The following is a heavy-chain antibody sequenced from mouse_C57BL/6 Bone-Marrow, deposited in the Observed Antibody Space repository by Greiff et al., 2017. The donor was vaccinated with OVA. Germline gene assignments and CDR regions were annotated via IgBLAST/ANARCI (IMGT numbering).Heavy chain of an antibody. D-gene: IGHD2-13*01. CDR1: GYSFTDYY. J-gene: IGHJ2*01. CDR3: ARRRDGDEYYWDY. Sequence: EVQLQQSGPELVKPGASVKISCKASGYSFTDYYMNWVKQSHGKSLEWIGDINPNNGGTSYNPKFTGKATLTVDKSSSTAYMVLSRLTYEDYAVYYCARRRDGDEYYWDYWGKGTTLTVSS. CDR2: INPNNGGT. V-gene: IGHV1-26*01.